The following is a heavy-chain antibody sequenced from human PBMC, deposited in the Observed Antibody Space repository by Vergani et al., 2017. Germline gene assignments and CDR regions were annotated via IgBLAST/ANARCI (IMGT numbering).Heavy chain of an antibody. CDR3: ARDVDVDY. Sequence: EVQRVESGGGLVKPGGSLRLSCAASGFSFSSYSMNWVRQAPGKGLEWVASISGSSSYVFYRDSVKGRFTISRDNAKNSLYLQMNSLRAEDTAVYYCARDVDVDYWGQGTLVTVSS. J-gene: IGHJ4*02. V-gene: IGHV3-21*02. CDR1: GFSFSSYS. CDR2: ISGSSSYV.